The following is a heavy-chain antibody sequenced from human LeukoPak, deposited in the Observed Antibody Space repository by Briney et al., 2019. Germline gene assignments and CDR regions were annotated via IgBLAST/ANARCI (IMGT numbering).Heavy chain of an antibody. CDR2: IYHSGST. CDR1: GGSIRSTNW. D-gene: IGHD6-13*01. V-gene: IGHV4-4*02. J-gene: IGHJ5*02. Sequence: PSGTLSLTCAVSGGSIRSTNWWNWVRQPPGKGLEWIGEIYHSGSTNYNPSLKSRVTISVDTSKNQFSLKLNSVTAADTAVYYCARRRAEGGSNGHYNWFDPWGQGTLVTVSS. CDR3: ARRRAEGGSNGHYNWFDP.